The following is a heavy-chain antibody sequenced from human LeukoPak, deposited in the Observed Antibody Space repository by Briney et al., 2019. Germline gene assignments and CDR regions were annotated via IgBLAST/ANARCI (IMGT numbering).Heavy chain of an antibody. CDR3: AVVETYYYDSSGYLY. Sequence: SVKVSCKASGFTFTSSAMQCVRQARGQRLEWIGWIVVGSGNTNYAQKFQERVTVTRDMSTSTAYMELSSLRSEDTAVYYCAVVETYYYDSSGYLYWGQGTLVTVSS. D-gene: IGHD3-22*01. CDR1: GFTFTSSA. V-gene: IGHV1-58*02. CDR2: IVVGSGNT. J-gene: IGHJ4*02.